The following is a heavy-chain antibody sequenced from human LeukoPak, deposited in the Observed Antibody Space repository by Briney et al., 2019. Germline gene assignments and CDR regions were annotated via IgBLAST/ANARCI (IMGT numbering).Heavy chain of an antibody. CDR2: ISSYNANT. CDR3: ARAGKLVTYFYYYMDV. D-gene: IGHD6-6*01. J-gene: IGHJ6*03. CDR1: GYTFTSYG. V-gene: IGHV1-18*01. Sequence: ASVKVSCTASGYTFTSYGITWVRQAPGQGLEWMGWISSYNANTNYAQKLQGRVTMTTDTSTSTAYMELRSLRSDDTAVYFCARAGKLVTYFYYYMDVWGKGTTVTVSS.